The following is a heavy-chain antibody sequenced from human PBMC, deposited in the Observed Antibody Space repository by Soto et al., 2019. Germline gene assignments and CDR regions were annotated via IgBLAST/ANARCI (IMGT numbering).Heavy chain of an antibody. CDR1: GGSISSGGYY. V-gene: IGHV4-31*03. D-gene: IGHD6-6*01. Sequence: QVQLQESGPGLVKPSQTLSLTCTVSGGSISSGGYYWSWIRQHPGKGLEWIGYIYYSGSTYYNPSLKSRVTISVDTSKNQFSLKLSSVTAADTAVYCCARGLSSYPYYYYGMDVWGQGTTVTVSS. J-gene: IGHJ6*02. CDR2: IYYSGST. CDR3: ARGLSSYPYYYYGMDV.